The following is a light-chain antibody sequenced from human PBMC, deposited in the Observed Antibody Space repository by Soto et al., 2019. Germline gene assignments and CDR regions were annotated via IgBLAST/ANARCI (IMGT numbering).Light chain of an antibody. Sequence: SYELAQPPSVSVSPGQTARINCSGDALPKKYAYWYQQRPGQAPVLVIYRDSERPSGIPERFSGSSSGTTVTLTISGVQAEDEADYHCQSADSSGKRVVFGGGTKLTVL. CDR2: RDS. CDR3: QSADSSGKRVV. V-gene: IGLV3-25*03. CDR1: ALPKKY. J-gene: IGLJ2*01.